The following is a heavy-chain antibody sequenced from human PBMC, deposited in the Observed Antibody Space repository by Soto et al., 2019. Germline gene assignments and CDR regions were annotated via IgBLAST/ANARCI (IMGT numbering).Heavy chain of an antibody. CDR3: AKGGGCSGGSCYLFYYYYMDV. CDR2: ISCSGGST. Sequence: PGGSLRLSCAASGFTFSSYAMSWVRQAPGKGLEWVSAISCSGGSTYYADSVKGRFTISRDNSKNTLYLQMNSLRAEDTAVYYCAKGGGCSGGSCYLFYYYYMDVWGKGTTVTVSS. CDR1: GFTFSSYA. D-gene: IGHD2-15*01. V-gene: IGHV3-23*01. J-gene: IGHJ6*03.